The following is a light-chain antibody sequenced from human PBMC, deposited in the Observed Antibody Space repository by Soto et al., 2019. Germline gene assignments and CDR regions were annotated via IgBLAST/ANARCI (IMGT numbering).Light chain of an antibody. CDR2: EVN. J-gene: IGLJ1*01. CDR1: SSDVGGYNY. Sequence: QSVLTQPASVSGSPGQSITISCTGTSSDVGGYNYVSWYQQHPGKAPKLMIYEVNNRPSGVSDRFSGSKSGNTASLTISGLQAEDEADYYCSSYTSRTTSVFGTGTKVTVL. CDR3: SSYTSRTTSV. V-gene: IGLV2-14*01.